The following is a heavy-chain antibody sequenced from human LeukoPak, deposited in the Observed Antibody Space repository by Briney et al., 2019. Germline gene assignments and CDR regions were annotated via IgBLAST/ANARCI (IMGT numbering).Heavy chain of an antibody. V-gene: IGHV1-2*02. CDR2: INPNSGGT. CDR3: AKDRTRTGYSSGWYHDY. CDR1: GYTFTGYY. J-gene: IGHJ4*02. D-gene: IGHD6-19*01. Sequence: ASVKVSCKASGYTFTGYYMHWVRQAPGQGLEWMGWINPNSGGTNYAQKFQGRVTMTRDTSISTAYMELSRLRSDDTAVYYCAKDRTRTGYSSGWYHDYWGQGTLVTVSS.